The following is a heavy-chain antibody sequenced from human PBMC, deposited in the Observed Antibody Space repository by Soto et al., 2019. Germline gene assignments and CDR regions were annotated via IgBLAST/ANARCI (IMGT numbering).Heavy chain of an antibody. CDR1: GYTFTSYG. V-gene: IGHV1-18*01. D-gene: IGHD2-15*01. CDR2: ISAYNGNT. Sequence: ASVKVSCKASGYTFTSYGISWVRQAPGQGLEWMGWISAYNGNTNYAQKLQGRVTMTTDTSTSTAYMELRSLRSDDTAVYYCARDGYCSGGSCYSGPWHYYYAMDVWGQGTTVTV. CDR3: ARDGYCSGGSCYSGPWHYYYAMDV. J-gene: IGHJ6*02.